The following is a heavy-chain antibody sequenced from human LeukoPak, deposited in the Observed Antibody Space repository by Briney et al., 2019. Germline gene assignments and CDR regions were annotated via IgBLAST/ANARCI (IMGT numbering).Heavy chain of an antibody. D-gene: IGHD1-26*01. Sequence: GGSLRLSCAASGFTFSSCWMHWVRQAPGKGLVWVSRINSDGSSTSYADSVKGRFTISRDNAKNTLYLQMNSLRAEDTAVYYCARVNWELRDAFDIWGQGTMVTVSS. CDR2: INSDGSST. CDR1: GFTFSSCW. J-gene: IGHJ3*02. V-gene: IGHV3-74*01. CDR3: ARVNWELRDAFDI.